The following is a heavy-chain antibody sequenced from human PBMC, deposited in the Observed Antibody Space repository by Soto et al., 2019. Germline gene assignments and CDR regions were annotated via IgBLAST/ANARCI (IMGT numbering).Heavy chain of an antibody. V-gene: IGHV4-34*01. J-gene: IGHJ6*03. CDR2: INHSGST. CDR1: GGSFSGYY. Sequence: SETLSLTCAVYGGSFSGYYWSWIRQPPGKGLEWIGEINHSGSTNYNPSLKSRVTISVDTSKNQFSLKLSSVTAADTAVYYCARGTFIAARPRGQDYYYYYMDVWGKGTTVTVSS. D-gene: IGHD6-6*01. CDR3: ARGTFIAARPRGQDYYYYYMDV.